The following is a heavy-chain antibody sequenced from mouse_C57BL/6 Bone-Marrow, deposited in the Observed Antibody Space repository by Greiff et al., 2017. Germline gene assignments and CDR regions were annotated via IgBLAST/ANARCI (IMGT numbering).Heavy chain of an antibody. J-gene: IGHJ1*03. D-gene: IGHD1-1*01. CDR2: IYPRDGST. Sequence: VKLMESGPELVKPGASVKLSCKASGYTFTSYDINWVKQRPGQGLEWIGWIYPRDGSTTYNEKFKGKATLTVYTSSSTAYMGLHSLTSEDSAVYFCARLEFDGSSGDWYFDVWGTGTTVTVSS. CDR1: GYTFTSYD. V-gene: IGHV1-85*01. CDR3: ARLEFDGSSGDWYFDV.